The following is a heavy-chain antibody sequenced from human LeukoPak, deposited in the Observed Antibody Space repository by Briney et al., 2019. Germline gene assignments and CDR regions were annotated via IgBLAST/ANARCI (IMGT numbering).Heavy chain of an antibody. V-gene: IGHV3-30*18. CDR2: ISYDGSNK. D-gene: IGHD4-17*01. CDR1: GFTFSTYE. CDR3: AKDLSPVTSSDAHYYYYGMDV. J-gene: IGHJ6*04. Sequence: GGSLRLSCAASGFTFSTYEMNWVRQAPGKGLEWVAVISYDGSNKYYADSVKGRFTISRDNSKNTLYLQMNSLRAEDTAVYYCAKDLSPVTSSDAHYYYYGMDVWGKGTTVTVSS.